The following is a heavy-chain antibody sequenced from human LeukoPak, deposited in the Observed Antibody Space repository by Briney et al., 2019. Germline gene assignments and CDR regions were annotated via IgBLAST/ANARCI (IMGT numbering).Heavy chain of an antibody. CDR2: ISAYNANT. D-gene: IGHD3-22*01. Sequence: ASVTVSSKASGYTFTSYGISWVRQAPGQGLEWVALISAYNANTNYAQKLQGRVTMTTDTSTSTAYMELRSLRSDDTAVYYCARDDSSGPYGMDVWGQGTTVTVSS. J-gene: IGHJ6*02. V-gene: IGHV1-18*01. CDR3: ARDDSSGPYGMDV. CDR1: GYTFTSYG.